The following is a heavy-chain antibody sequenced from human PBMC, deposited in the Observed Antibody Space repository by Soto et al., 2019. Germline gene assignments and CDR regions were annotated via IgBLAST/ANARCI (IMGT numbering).Heavy chain of an antibody. CDR1: EFTFSGRS. V-gene: IGHV3-74*01. CDR3: ARGWFGPGV. Sequence: EVQLVESGGGLVQPGGSLRLSCAASEFTFSGRSVHWVRQAPGKGLVWVSGIDKVGTDSTYADSVKGRFNSSRDNAKNTAYRQMNSLRVEDADVYYCARGWFGPGVWGKGTTVTVS. J-gene: IGHJ6*03. CDR2: IDKVGTDS. D-gene: IGHD3-10*01.